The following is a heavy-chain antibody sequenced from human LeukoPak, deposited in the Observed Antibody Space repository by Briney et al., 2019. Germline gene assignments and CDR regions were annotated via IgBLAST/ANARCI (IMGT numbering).Heavy chain of an antibody. D-gene: IGHD3-10*01. CDR2: INWNGGST. Sequence: GGSLRLSCAASGFTFDDYGMSWVRQAPGKGLEWVSGINWNGGSTGYADSVKGRFTISRDNAKNSPYLQMNSLRAEDTALYYCAREQGMVRGSWFDPWGQGTLVTVSS. V-gene: IGHV3-20*04. CDR1: GFTFDDYG. J-gene: IGHJ5*02. CDR3: AREQGMVRGSWFDP.